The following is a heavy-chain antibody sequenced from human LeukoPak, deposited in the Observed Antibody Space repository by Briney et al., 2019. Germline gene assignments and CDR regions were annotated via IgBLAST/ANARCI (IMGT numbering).Heavy chain of an antibody. D-gene: IGHD6-19*01. Sequence: GGSLRLSCAASGFTVSSNYMSSVRQAPGKGLEWVSVIYSGGSTYYADSVKGRFTISRDNSKNTLYLQMNSLRAEDTAVYYCARGTQQWLVLDYWGQGTLVTVSS. CDR2: IYSGGST. V-gene: IGHV3-53*01. J-gene: IGHJ4*02. CDR3: ARGTQQWLVLDY. CDR1: GFTVSSNY.